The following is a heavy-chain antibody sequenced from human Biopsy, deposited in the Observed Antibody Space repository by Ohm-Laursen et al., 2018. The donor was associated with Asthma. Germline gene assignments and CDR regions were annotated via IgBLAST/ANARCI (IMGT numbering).Heavy chain of an antibody. D-gene: IGHD3-22*01. Sequence: SQTLSLTCTVSGGSISSSGYYWSWIRQPPGKGLEWIGYIYYSGSTYYNPSLKSRVTISVDTSKNQFSLKLSSVTAADTAVYYCARDLSFYDSSGYYRRWFDPWGQGTLVTVSS. V-gene: IGHV4-30-4*01. J-gene: IGHJ5*02. CDR1: GGSISSSGYY. CDR2: IYYSGST. CDR3: ARDLSFYDSSGYYRRWFDP.